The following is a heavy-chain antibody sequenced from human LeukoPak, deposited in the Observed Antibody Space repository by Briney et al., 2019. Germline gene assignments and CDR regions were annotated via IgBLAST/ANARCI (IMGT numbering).Heavy chain of an antibody. J-gene: IGHJ4*02. D-gene: IGHD1-26*01. CDR3: ARDGTFYSGSYSYYFDY. CDR2: IIPIFGTA. Sequence: ASVKVSCKASGGTFSSYAISWVRQAPGQGLEWMGGIIPIFGTANYAQKFQGRVTMTTDTSTTTAYMELRSLRSDDTAVYYCARDGTFYSGSYSYYFDYWGQGTQVTVSS. CDR1: GGTFSSYA. V-gene: IGHV1-69*05.